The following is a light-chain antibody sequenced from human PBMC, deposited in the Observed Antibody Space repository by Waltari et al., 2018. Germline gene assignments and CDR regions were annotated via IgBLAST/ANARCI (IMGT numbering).Light chain of an antibody. J-gene: IGKJ2*01. CDR1: QSVSSN. CDR2: GAS. Sequence: EIVMTQSPATLSVSPGEGATLPCRASQSVSSNLAWYQQRPGQAPRLLIYGASTRATGIPARFSGSGSGTEFTLTISSLQSEDSVVYYCHQYSSWPPMFTFGQGTKLEIK. CDR3: HQYSSWPPMFT. V-gene: IGKV3-15*01.